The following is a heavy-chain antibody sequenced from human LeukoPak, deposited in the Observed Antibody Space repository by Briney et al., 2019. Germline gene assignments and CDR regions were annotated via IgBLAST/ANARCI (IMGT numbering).Heavy chain of an antibody. CDR1: GDSISSYY. CDR3: ARGAAATRDF. V-gene: IGHV4-59*08. J-gene: IGHJ4*02. CDR2: IHYSGST. Sequence: SETLSLTCTVSGDSISSYYWSWIRQSPGKGLEWMGYIHYSGSTDYNPSLKSRVTISVDTSKNQFSLKLTSVTAADTAVYYCARGAAATRDFWGQGTLVTVSS. D-gene: IGHD6-13*01.